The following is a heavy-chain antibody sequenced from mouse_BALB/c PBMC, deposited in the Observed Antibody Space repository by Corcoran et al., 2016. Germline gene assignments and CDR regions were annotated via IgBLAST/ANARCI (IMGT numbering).Heavy chain of an antibody. CDR2: IDPANGNT. CDR1: GFNIKDTY. D-gene: IGHD2-2*01. J-gene: IGHJ3*01. V-gene: IGHV14-3*02. CDR3: ARGGGYPAWFAY. Sequence: EVQLQQSGAELVKPGASVKLSCTASGFNIKDTYMHWVKQRPEQGLEWIGRIDPANGNTKYDPKFQGKVTITADTSSNTAYLQLSSLTSEDTAVYYCARGGGYPAWFAYWGQGTLVTVSA.